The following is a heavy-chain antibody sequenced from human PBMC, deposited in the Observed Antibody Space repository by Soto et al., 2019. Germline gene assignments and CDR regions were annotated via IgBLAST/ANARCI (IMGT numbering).Heavy chain of an antibody. CDR2: IIPIFGTA. J-gene: IGHJ6*02. Sequence: SLKVSSQSSGGTFSSYAISWVRQAPVQVLERMGGIIPIFGTANYAQKFQGRVTITADESTSTAYMELSSLRSEDTAVYYCARLPIQRGNTAMVYYYYYGMDVWGQGTTVTVSS. V-gene: IGHV1-69*13. D-gene: IGHD5-18*01. CDR3: ARLPIQRGNTAMVYYYYYGMDV. CDR1: GGTFSSYA.